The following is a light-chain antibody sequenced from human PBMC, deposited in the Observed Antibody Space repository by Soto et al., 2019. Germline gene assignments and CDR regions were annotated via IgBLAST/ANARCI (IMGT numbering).Light chain of an antibody. V-gene: IGLV2-14*01. CDR3: SSYTSSSTLV. CDR1: SSDVGGYSY. Sequence: QSALTQPASVSGSPGQSITISCAGTSSDVGGYSYVSWYQQHPGKAPKLMIYDVSTRPLGVSNRFSGSKSGNTASLTISGLQAEDEADYYCSSYTSSSTLVFGGGTKLTVL. J-gene: IGLJ2*01. CDR2: DVS.